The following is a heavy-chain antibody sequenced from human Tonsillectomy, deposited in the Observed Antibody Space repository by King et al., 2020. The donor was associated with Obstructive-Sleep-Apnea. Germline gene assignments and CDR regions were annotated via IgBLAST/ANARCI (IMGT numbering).Heavy chain of an antibody. D-gene: IGHD1-26*01. V-gene: IGHV5-10-1*01. CDR2: IDPSDSYT. CDR1: GYSFTSYW. J-gene: IGHJ4*02. CDR3: ARLSSGSDFDY. Sequence: QLVQSGAEVKKPGESLRIYCKGSGYSFTSYWINWVRQMPGKGLEWMGRIDPSDSYTDYSPSFQGHVTISADKSVTTAYLHWGSLKASDTAIYYCARLSSGSDFDYWGQGTLVTVSS.